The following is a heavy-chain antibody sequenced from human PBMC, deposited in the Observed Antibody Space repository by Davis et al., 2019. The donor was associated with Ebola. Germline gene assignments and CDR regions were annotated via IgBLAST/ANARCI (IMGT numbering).Heavy chain of an antibody. J-gene: IGHJ4*02. CDR1: GFTFSDYY. CDR3: ARHSSSSAAPFDY. Sequence: GESLKISCAASGFTFSDYYMSWIRQAPGKGLEWVSYISSSGSTIYYADSVKGRFTISRDNAKNSLYLQMNSLRAEDTAVYYCARHSSSSAAPFDYWGQGTLVTVSS. D-gene: IGHD6-6*01. V-gene: IGHV3-11*01. CDR2: ISSSGSTI.